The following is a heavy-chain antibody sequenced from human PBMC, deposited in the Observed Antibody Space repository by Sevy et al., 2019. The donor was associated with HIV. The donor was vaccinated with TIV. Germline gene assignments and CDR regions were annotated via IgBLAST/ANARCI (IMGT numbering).Heavy chain of an antibody. J-gene: IGHJ4*02. D-gene: IGHD3-9*01. CDR3: VNWVEGSMIYFDV. Sequence: GGSLRLSCVGSGFSFNDYAMTWARQAPGERLEWVSSISGSGHRTYYAASLKGRFTISRDNSKNTIFLQMNSLTAEDTAIYYCVNWVEGSMIYFDVWGQGTLVTVSS. CDR1: GFSFNDYA. V-gene: IGHV3-23*01. CDR2: ISGSGHRT.